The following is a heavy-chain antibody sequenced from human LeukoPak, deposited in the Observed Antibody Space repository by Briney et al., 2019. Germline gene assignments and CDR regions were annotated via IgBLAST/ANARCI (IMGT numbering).Heavy chain of an antibody. D-gene: IGHD5-12*01. J-gene: IGHJ5*02. V-gene: IGHV3-30*18. CDR3: AKDRRTYSGYERWFDP. CDR2: ISYDGTYK. Sequence: PGGSLRLSCAASGFTFSNYGMNWVRQAPGKGLEWVAVISYDGTYKYYADSVKGRFTISRDSSTNTVYLQMNSLRAEDTAVYYCAKDRRTYSGYERWFDPWGQGTLVTVYS. CDR1: GFTFSNYG.